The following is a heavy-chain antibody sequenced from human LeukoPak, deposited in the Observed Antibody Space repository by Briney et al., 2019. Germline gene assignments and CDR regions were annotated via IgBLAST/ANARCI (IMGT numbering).Heavy chain of an antibody. J-gene: IGHJ4*02. CDR2: IDRSDSYP. Sequence: GESLDISCKGSGYSFTSYWISWVPQMPGKGLEWMGRIDRSDSYPNHSTLFQGHVTISADKSISTAYLQWSSLKASDTAMYYCARHGGSYWYYWGQGTMAADSS. V-gene: IGHV5-10-1*01. D-gene: IGHD1-26*01. CDR1: GYSFTSYW. CDR3: ARHGGSYWYY.